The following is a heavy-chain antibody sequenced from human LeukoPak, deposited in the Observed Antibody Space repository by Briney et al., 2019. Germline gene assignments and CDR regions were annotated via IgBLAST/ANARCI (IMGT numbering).Heavy chain of an antibody. CDR3: ARVSYYDILTGYYGAFDI. D-gene: IGHD3-9*01. V-gene: IGHV3-21*01. Sequence: GGSLRLSCAASGFTFSSYSMNWVRQAPGKGLEWVSSISSSSSYIYYADSVKGRFTISRDNAKNSLYLQMNSLRAEDTAVYYCARVSYYDILTGYYGAFDIWGQGTMVTVSS. CDR2: ISSSSSYI. J-gene: IGHJ3*02. CDR1: GFTFSSYS.